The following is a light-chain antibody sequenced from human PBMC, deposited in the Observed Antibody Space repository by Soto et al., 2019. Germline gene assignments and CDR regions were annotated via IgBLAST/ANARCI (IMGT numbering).Light chain of an antibody. Sequence: DIQMTQFPSALSASVGDRVTITCRASQSVNIWLAWYQQKPGKAPKLLLSEASTVETGVHARFSGSGAGTQFTLTISSLQPDDLATYYRQQYNNFWTFGQGTKVQIK. J-gene: IGKJ1*01. V-gene: IGKV1-5*03. CDR2: EAS. CDR3: QQYNNFWT. CDR1: QSVNIW.